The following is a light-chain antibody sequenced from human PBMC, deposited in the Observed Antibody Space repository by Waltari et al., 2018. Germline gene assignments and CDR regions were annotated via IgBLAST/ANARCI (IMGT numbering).Light chain of an antibody. CDR1: QDISTY. CDR3: RQYEDVPYT. V-gene: IGKV1-33*01. Sequence: DIQMTQSPSSLSASVGDRVTITCQASQDISTYLNWYQQKPGKAPKVLFYDVSNLEKGVPTMFSGGGSGTAFSFYISSLQSEDFATYYCRQYEDVPYTFGQGTTL. CDR2: DVS. J-gene: IGKJ2*01.